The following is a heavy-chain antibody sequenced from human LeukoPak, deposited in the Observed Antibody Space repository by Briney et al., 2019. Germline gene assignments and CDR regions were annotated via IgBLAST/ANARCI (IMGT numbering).Heavy chain of an antibody. CDR2: IYPGDSDT. D-gene: IGHD3-10*01. Sequence: GESLKISCKASGYSFIGYWIGWVRQVPGKGLEWMGIIYPGDSDTRYSPSFQGQVTISADRSISTAYLQWSSLKASDSAMYYCARRLLYGGDYWGQGTLVTVSS. J-gene: IGHJ4*02. CDR1: GYSFIGYW. CDR3: ARRLLYGGDY. V-gene: IGHV5-51*01.